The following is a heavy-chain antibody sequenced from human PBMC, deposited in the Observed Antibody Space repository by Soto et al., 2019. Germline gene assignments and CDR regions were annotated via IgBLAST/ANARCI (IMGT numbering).Heavy chain of an antibody. CDR3: ASTDSGSYYGFYYYGMDV. Sequence: SETLSLTCTVSGGSISSYYRSWIRQPPGKGLEWVGYIYYSGSTNYNPSLKSRVTISVDTSKNQFSLKLSSVTAADTAVYYCASTDSGSYYGFYYYGMDVWGQGTTVTVSS. D-gene: IGHD1-26*01. V-gene: IGHV4-59*01. CDR2: IYYSGST. CDR1: GGSISSYY. J-gene: IGHJ6*02.